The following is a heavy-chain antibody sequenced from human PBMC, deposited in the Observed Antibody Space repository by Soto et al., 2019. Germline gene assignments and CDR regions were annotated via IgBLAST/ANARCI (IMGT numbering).Heavy chain of an antibody. CDR3: ARVPLMKIVRAFDI. CDR1: GASVRSGDYF. Sequence: SETLSLTCTVSGASVRSGDYFWSWIRQPPGKGLEWIGYDHYTGSTYYNPSLKSRVTISVDTSKNQFSLRVNSVTAADTAVYYWARVPLMKIVRAFDIWGQGTVVTVSS. D-gene: IGHD2-8*01. J-gene: IGHJ3*02. CDR2: DHYTGST. V-gene: IGHV4-30-4*01.